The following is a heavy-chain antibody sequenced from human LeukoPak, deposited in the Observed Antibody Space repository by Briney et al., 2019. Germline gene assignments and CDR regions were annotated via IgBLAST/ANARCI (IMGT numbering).Heavy chain of an antibody. V-gene: IGHV1-2*02. CDR1: GYTFTGYY. Sequence: ASVKVSCKASGYTFTGYYMHWVGQARGQGLEWMGWINPNSGGTNYAQKFQGRVTMTRDTSISTAYMELGRLRSDDTAVYYCAREAPVVSTHNLDYWGQGALVTVSS. CDR3: AREAPVVSTHNLDY. J-gene: IGHJ4*02. D-gene: IGHD1-1*01. CDR2: INPNSGGT.